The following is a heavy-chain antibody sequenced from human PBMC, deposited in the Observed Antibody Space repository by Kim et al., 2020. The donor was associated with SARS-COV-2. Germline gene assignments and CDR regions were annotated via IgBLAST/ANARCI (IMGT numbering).Heavy chain of an antibody. CDR1: GFIFSSHG. V-gene: IGHV3-23*01. J-gene: IGHJ4*02. D-gene: IGHD6-13*01. Sequence: GGSLRLSCAASGFIFSSHGMGWARQSPGKGLEWVSSIFGSGPTTNYADSVKGRFTISRDNSKNTLYLQMNSLRAEDTALYYCAKGGAAGGTRVPDYWGQGTLVTVSS. CDR2: IFGSGPTT. CDR3: AKGGAAGGTRVPDY.